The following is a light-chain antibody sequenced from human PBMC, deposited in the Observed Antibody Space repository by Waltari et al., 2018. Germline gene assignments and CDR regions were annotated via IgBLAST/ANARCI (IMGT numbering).Light chain of an antibody. V-gene: IGKV2-28*01. Sequence: DIVMTQSPLSLSVTPGEPASISCKSSQSLLHGSGNTFLDWYLQKPGQSQQLLIYLISNRASGVPDRFSGSGSGTDFTLKISRVEAEDVVLYFCMQARQTPWTFGQGTKVEIK. CDR1: QSLLHGSGNTF. CDR3: MQARQTPWT. J-gene: IGKJ1*01. CDR2: LIS.